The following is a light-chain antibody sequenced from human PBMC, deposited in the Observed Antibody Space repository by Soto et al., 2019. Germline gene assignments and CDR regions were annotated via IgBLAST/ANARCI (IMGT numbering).Light chain of an antibody. CDR3: QSYDRSLSGYV. CDR1: SSNIGAGYD. V-gene: IGLV1-40*01. Sequence: QSVLTQSPSVSGAPGQRVTISCTGSSSNIGAGYDVHWYQQLPGTAPKLLVYDNNNRPSGVPGRFSGSKSGTSASLVITGLQAEDEADYYCQSYDRSLSGYVFGTGTKLTVL. J-gene: IGLJ1*01. CDR2: DNN.